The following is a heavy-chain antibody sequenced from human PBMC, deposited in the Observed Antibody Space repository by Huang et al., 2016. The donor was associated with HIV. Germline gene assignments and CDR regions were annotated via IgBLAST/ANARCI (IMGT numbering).Heavy chain of an antibody. CDR1: NYNFGSHG. CDR2: ISVYNGDT. D-gene: IGHD3-3*01. V-gene: IGHV1-18*01. CDR3: AKSGFGVGITTTLDYYYMDV. J-gene: IGHJ6*03. Sequence: VQLVQSGAAVKKPGASVKVSCEASNYNFGSHGISWVRQAPGQGLEWMGWISVYNGDTKYAQKFQGRVTMTRETSTRTGYMERTSMRSDYTAVYDCAKSGFGVGITTTLDYYYMDVWGTGTTVTVSS.